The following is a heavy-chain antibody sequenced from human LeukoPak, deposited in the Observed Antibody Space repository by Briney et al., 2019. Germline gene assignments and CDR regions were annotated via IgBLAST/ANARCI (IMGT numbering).Heavy chain of an antibody. CDR1: GFTFSNAW. V-gene: IGHV3-53*01. Sequence: GGSLRLSCAASGFTFSNAWINWVRQAPGKGLEWVSVIYSGGSTYYADSVKGRFTISRDNSKNTLYLQMNSLRAEDTAVYYCAKDLYGSGSSWGPGTLVTVSS. J-gene: IGHJ5*02. D-gene: IGHD3-10*01. CDR3: AKDLYGSGSS. CDR2: IYSGGST.